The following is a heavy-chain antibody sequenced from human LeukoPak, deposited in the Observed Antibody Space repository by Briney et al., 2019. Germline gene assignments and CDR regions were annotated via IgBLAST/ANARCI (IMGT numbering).Heavy chain of an antibody. Sequence: GGSLRLSCAVSGLTISNNYMSWVRQAPGKGLEWVSVIYLDGSSYYTDSVKGRFTISRDNSKNTVYLQMNSLRVDDTAVYFCARDRIGRSKDHWGQGSLVTVSS. J-gene: IGHJ4*02. D-gene: IGHD1-14*01. CDR2: IYLDGSS. CDR1: GLTISNNY. V-gene: IGHV3-53*01. CDR3: ARDRIGRSKDH.